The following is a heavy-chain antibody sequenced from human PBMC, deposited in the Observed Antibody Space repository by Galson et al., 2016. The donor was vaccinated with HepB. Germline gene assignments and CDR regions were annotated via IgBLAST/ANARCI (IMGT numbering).Heavy chain of an antibody. Sequence: SVKVSCKASGYTFTSYEINWVRQATGQGLEWVGWMNPNRGKTAYAQKFQGRVTMTRNTSISTAYMELSSLRSEDTAVYYCARGIPHYYGSGGLIAYWGQGALVTVSS. V-gene: IGHV1-8*01. CDR3: ARGIPHYYGSGGLIAY. CDR2: MNPNRGKT. D-gene: IGHD3-10*01. CDR1: GYTFTSYE. J-gene: IGHJ4*02.